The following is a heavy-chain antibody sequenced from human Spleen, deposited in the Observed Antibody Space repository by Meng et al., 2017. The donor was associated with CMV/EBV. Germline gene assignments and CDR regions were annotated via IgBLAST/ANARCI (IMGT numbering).Heavy chain of an antibody. CDR3: AREVVVSGASDWFDP. CDR1: GGSISSYY. Sequence: SETLSLTCTVSGGSISSYYWRWIRQPPGKGLEWIGYIYYSGSTNSNPSLKSRVTLSVDTSKNQFPLKLSSVTAADTAVYYCAREVVVSGASDWFDPWGQGTLVTVSS. D-gene: IGHD2-2*01. V-gene: IGHV4-59*01. CDR2: IYYSGST. J-gene: IGHJ5*02.